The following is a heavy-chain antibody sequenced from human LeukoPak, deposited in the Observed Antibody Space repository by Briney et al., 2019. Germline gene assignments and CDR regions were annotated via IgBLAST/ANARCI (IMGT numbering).Heavy chain of an antibody. V-gene: IGHV1-69*04. D-gene: IGHD2-2*01. J-gene: IGHJ4*02. CDR2: IIPILGIA. Sequence: SVKVSCKASGGTFSSYTISWVRQAPGQGLEWMGRIIPILGIANYAQKFQGRVTITADKSTSTAYMELSSLRSEDTAVYYCARDGSGYIVVVPAAIWGQGTLVTVSS. CDR3: ARDGSGYIVVVPAAI. CDR1: GGTFSSYT.